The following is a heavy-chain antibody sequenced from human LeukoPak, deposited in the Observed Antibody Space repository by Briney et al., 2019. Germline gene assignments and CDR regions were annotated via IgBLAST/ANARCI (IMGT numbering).Heavy chain of an antibody. CDR2: VYYSGST. J-gene: IGHJ4*02. V-gene: IGHV4-31*03. Sequence: SETLSLTCTVSGGSINSDGYYWSWIRQLPGKGLEWSGYVYYSGSTYYNPSVKRRVTISVDTSKNQFSLKLRSVTAADTAVYYCARAMGRALDYWGQGTLVTVSS. D-gene: IGHD3-10*01. CDR1: GGSINSDGYY. CDR3: ARAMGRALDY.